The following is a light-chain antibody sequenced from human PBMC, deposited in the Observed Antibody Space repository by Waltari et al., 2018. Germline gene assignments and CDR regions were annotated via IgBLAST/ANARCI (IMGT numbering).Light chain of an antibody. V-gene: IGLV2-11*01. Sequence: QAALTQPPSMSGSPGQSVTISCTGTSSDIGGYNHVSWYQQHPDKAPKLMIYEFMLRPAGVSDRFSGSKSGSTASLTISGLQAEDEADYYCGSYAGSNTGLFGGGTRLTVL. J-gene: IGLJ2*01. CDR1: SSDIGGYNH. CDR3: GSYAGSNTGL. CDR2: EFM.